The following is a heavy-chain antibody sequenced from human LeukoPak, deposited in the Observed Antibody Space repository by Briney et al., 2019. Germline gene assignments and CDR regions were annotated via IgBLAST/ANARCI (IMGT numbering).Heavy chain of an antibody. Sequence: GGSLRLSCAASGFTFSIYWMSWVRQAPGKGLEWVANINQDGSERYYVDSVKGRFTISRDNAKNSLYLQMNSLRAEDTAVYYCARRPFGADYWGQGTLVTVSS. D-gene: IGHD3-10*01. J-gene: IGHJ4*02. CDR1: GFTFSIYW. V-gene: IGHV3-7*01. CDR2: INQDGSER. CDR3: ARRPFGADY.